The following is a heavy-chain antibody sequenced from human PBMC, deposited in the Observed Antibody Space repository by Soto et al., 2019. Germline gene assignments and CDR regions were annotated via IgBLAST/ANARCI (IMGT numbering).Heavy chain of an antibody. CDR3: PHELPRYYYVMDV. CDR2: IYWNGNE. D-gene: IGHD1-7*01. V-gene: IGHV2-5*01. J-gene: IGHJ6*02. Sequence: QITLRESGPTLVKPTQPLTLTCTFSGFSFSTSGVGVGWFRQPPGQALQWLALIYWNGNERYSPSLNNRPTVTKDTSKNQVVLTMAGVDPLDTATYYCPHELPRYYYVMDVWGPGTNVTVSS. CDR1: GFSFSTSGVG.